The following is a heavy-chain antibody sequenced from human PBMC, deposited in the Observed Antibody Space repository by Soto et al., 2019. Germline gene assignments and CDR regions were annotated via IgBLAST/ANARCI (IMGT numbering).Heavy chain of an antibody. CDR3: AKRGYSSGWYLVY. Sequence: PGGSLRLSCAASGFTFSSYGMHWVRQAPGKGLEWVAVISYDGSNKYYADSVKGRFTISRDNSKNTLYLQMNSLRAEDTAVYYCAKRGYSSGWYLVYWGQGTQVTVSS. J-gene: IGHJ4*02. CDR2: ISYDGSNK. D-gene: IGHD6-19*01. CDR1: GFTFSSYG. V-gene: IGHV3-30*18.